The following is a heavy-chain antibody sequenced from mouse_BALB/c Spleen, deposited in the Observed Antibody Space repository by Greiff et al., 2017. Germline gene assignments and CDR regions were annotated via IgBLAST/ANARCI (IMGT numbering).Heavy chain of an antibody. Sequence: EVQRVESGAELVKPGASVKLSCTASGFNIKDTYMHWVKQRPEQGLEWIGRIDPANGNTKYDPKFQGKATITADTSSNTAYLQLSSLTSEDTAVYYCAELGRPREDYFDYWGQGTTLTVSS. V-gene: IGHV14-3*02. D-gene: IGHD4-1*01. J-gene: IGHJ2*01. CDR3: AELGRPREDYFDY. CDR2: IDPANGNT. CDR1: GFNIKDTY.